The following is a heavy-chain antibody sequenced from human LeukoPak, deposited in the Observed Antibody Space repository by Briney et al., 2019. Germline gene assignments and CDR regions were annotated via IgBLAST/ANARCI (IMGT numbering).Heavy chain of an antibody. CDR1: GYTLTELS. D-gene: IGHD3-10*01. V-gene: IGHV1-24*01. J-gene: IGHJ4*02. Sequence: ASVKVSCKVSGYTLTELSMHWVRQAPGKGLGGRGGFDPEDGETIYAQKFQGRVTMTEDTSTDTAYMELSSLRSEDTAVYYCATAMVRGADGFDYWGQGTLVTVSS. CDR3: ATAMVRGADGFDY. CDR2: FDPEDGET.